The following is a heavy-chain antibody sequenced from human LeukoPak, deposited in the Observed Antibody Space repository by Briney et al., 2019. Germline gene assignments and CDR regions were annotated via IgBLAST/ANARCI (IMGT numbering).Heavy chain of an antibody. Sequence: SETLSLACTVSGGSISSHYWSWIRQPPGKGLEWIGYIYYSGSTNYNPSLKSRVTISVDTSKNQFSLKLSSVTAADTAVYYCARGETPIWFDPWGQGTLVTVSS. J-gene: IGHJ5*02. V-gene: IGHV4-59*11. CDR3: ARGETPIWFDP. D-gene: IGHD3-16*01. CDR2: IYYSGST. CDR1: GGSISSHY.